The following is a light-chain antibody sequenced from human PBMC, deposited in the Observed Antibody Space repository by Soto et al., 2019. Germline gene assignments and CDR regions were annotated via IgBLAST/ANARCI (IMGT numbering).Light chain of an antibody. V-gene: IGLV2-11*01. J-gene: IGLJ3*02. CDR1: SSDVGGYNY. CDR3: CAYVSSNTLL. Sequence: QSALTQPRSVSGSPGQSVTISCTGTSSDVGGYNYVSWYQQHPGKAPKLMIYDVSKRPSGVPDRFSGSKSGNTASLTISGLQAEDEADYYCCAYVSSNTLLFGGGTKLTVL. CDR2: DVS.